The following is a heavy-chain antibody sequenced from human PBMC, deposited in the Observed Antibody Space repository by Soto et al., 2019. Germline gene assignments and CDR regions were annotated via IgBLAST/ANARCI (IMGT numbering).Heavy chain of an antibody. V-gene: IGHV3-23*01. D-gene: IGHD1-26*01. CDR2: ISGSGGST. CDR1: GFTFSSYA. CDR3: ARRGSGSYYDY. J-gene: IGHJ4*02. Sequence: EVQLLESGGGLVQPGRSLRLSCAASGFTFSSYAMRWVRQAPVKGLEWVSAISGSGGSTYYADSVKGRFTISRDNSKNTLYLQMNGRRAEDTAVYDCARRGSGSYYDYWGQGTRVTVSS.